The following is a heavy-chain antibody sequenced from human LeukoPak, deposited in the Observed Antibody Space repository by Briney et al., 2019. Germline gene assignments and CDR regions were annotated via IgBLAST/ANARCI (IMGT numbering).Heavy chain of an antibody. CDR2: IYYSGYT. V-gene: IGHV4-59*01. Sequence: SETLSLTCTVSGGSISSYYWSWIRQPPGKGLKWIGNIYYSGYTTYSPSLRSRVTISVDTSKNQFSLKLSSVTAADTAVYYCARAGYSGYDFDYWGQGTLVTVSS. CDR1: GGSISSYY. J-gene: IGHJ4*02. CDR3: ARAGYSGYDFDY. D-gene: IGHD5-12*01.